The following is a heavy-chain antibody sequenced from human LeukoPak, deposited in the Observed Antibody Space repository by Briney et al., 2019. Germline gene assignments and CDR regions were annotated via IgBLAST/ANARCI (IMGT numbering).Heavy chain of an antibody. CDR2: ISAYNGNT. Sequence: ASVKVSCKASGYTFTSYGISWVRQAPGQGLEWMGWISAYNGNTNYAQKLQGRVTMTTDTSTSTAYMELRSLRSDDTAVYYCARGERTYYYDSSGYYRGDYWGQGTLVTVSS. CDR1: GYTFTSYG. CDR3: ARGERTYYYDSSGYYRGDY. D-gene: IGHD3-22*01. V-gene: IGHV1-18*01. J-gene: IGHJ4*02.